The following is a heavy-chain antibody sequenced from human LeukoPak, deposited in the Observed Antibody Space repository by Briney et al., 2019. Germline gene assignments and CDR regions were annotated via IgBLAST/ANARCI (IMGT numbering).Heavy chain of an antibody. D-gene: IGHD4-17*01. CDR2: ISGSGGST. V-gene: IGHV3-23*01. CDR1: GFTFSSYE. J-gene: IGHJ6*03. CDR3: ARDPYNGYYGDDYYYYMDV. Sequence: GGSLRLSCAASGFTFSSYEMNWVRQAPGEGLECVSDISGSGGSTYYADSVKGRLTISRDNSKNTLYLQMNSLRPEDTAVYYCARDPYNGYYGDDYYYYMDVWGKGTTVTISS.